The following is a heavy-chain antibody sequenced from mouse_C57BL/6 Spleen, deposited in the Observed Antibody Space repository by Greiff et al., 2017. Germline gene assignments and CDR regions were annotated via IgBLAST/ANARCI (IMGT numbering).Heavy chain of an antibody. CDR2: ISSGSSTI. Sequence: EVKVVESGGGLVKPGGSLKLSCAASGFTFSDYGMHWVRQAPGKGLEWVAYISSGSSTIYYADTVKGRSTLSRDNANNTLFLQMSSLRSEDTAMYYCARRGREDYFDYWGQGTTLTVSS. V-gene: IGHV5-17*01. D-gene: IGHD3-3*01. CDR1: GFTFSDYG. CDR3: ARRGREDYFDY. J-gene: IGHJ2*01.